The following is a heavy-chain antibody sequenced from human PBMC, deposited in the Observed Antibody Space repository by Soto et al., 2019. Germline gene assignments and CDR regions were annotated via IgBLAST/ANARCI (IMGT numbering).Heavy chain of an antibody. D-gene: IGHD3-10*01. CDR3: ARQVGSYSIYDC. CDR1: ALTVSSKY. J-gene: IGHJ4*02. CDR2: LYDGGTT. V-gene: IGHV3-66*04. Sequence: EVQLVESGGGLVQPGGSLRLSCAGSALTVSSKYISWFRQAPGKGLEWVSALYDGGTTYYADSVKGRFTISRDNSKNTLYLQMDSLRAEDTAVYYCARQVGSYSIYDCWGQGTLVTVSS.